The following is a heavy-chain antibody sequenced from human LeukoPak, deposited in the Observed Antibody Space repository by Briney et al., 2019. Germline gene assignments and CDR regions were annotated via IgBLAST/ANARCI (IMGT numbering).Heavy chain of an antibody. V-gene: IGHV3-74*01. J-gene: IGHJ5*02. D-gene: IGHD5-12*01. CDR3: ARDPRNIGLAP. CDR1: GFSLSGYW. CDR2: NNGDGSTT. Sequence: GGSLRLSCVASGFSLSGYWMYWVRQAPGKGLMYISRNNGDGSTTNYADVAKGRFTMSRDNVKNTLYLQMNSLRVEDTAVYYCARDPRNIGLAPWGQGTMVTVSS.